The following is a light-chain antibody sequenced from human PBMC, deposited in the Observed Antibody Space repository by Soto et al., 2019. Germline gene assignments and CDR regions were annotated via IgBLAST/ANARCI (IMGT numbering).Light chain of an antibody. J-gene: IGKJ3*01. Sequence: DIQMTQSPSTLSASEGDRVTITCRASQSISGWLAWYQQKPGKAPKLLIYKASSLESGVPSRFSGSGSGTEFTHTISSLQPDDSATYYCQRYNSYPFTFGPGTKVDIK. CDR2: KAS. CDR1: QSISGW. V-gene: IGKV1-5*03. CDR3: QRYNSYPFT.